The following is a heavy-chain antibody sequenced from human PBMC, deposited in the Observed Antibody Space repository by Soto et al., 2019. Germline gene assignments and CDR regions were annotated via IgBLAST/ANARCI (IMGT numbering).Heavy chain of an antibody. D-gene: IGHD5-18*01. Sequence: SEKLSHNCIVSGGYVSSGSYYWSWIRQPPGKGLEWIGYIYYSGSTNYNPSLKSRVTISVDTSKNQFSLKLSSVTAADTAVYYCARWNVDTAMVRAFDIWGQGTMVT. V-gene: IGHV4-61*01. CDR2: IYYSGST. CDR3: ARWNVDTAMVRAFDI. J-gene: IGHJ3*02. CDR1: GGYVSSGSYY.